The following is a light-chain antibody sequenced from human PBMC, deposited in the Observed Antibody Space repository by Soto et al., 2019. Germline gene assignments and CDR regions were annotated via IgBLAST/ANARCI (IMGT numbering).Light chain of an antibody. CDR2: ATS. V-gene: IGKV1-39*01. CDR1: QTVSTY. CDR3: QQTYTTPRT. J-gene: IGKJ1*01. Sequence: DTQMTQSPSSLSASLGDRISITCRSSQTVSTYLNWYQQKAGQAPTLLISATSTLQSGVPSRFSGSGSGTEFTLTITSLQPEDFATYYCQQTYTTPRTFGQGTKVAF.